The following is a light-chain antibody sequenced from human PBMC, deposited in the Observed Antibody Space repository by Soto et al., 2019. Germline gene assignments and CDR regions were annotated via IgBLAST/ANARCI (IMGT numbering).Light chain of an antibody. V-gene: IGLV2-11*01. CDR3: CSYAGSYTFV. CDR2: DVS. J-gene: IGLJ1*01. Sequence: SALTQPPSLSISPGQSGTISFTGTGSDVGGYNYVSWYQQHPGKAPKLMIYDVSKRPSGVPDRFSGSKSGNTASLTISGLQAEDEADYYCCSYAGSYTFVFGTGTKVTVL. CDR1: GSDVGGYNY.